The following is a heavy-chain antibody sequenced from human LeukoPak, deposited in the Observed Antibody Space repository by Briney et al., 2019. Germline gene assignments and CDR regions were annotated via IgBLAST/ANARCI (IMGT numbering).Heavy chain of an antibody. CDR2: IYHSGST. J-gene: IGHJ4*02. Sequence: PSGTLSLTCAVSGGSISSSNWWSWVRQPPGKGLEWIGEIYHSGSTNYNPSLKSRVTISVDKSKNQFSLKLSSVTAADTAVYYCARTTADNYGDYWPAPPVNFDYWGQGTLVTVSS. CDR3: ARTTADNYGDYWPAPPVNFDY. CDR1: GGSISSSNW. V-gene: IGHV4-4*02. D-gene: IGHD4-17*01.